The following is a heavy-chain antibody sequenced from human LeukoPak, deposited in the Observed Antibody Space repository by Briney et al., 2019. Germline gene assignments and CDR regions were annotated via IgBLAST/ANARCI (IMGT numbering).Heavy chain of an antibody. CDR2: IYTSGST. D-gene: IGHD2-2*01. V-gene: IGHV4-61*02. J-gene: IGHJ3*02. Sequence: PSETLSLTCTVSGGSISSGSYYWSWIRQPAGKGLEWIGRIYTSGSTNYNPSLKSRVTISVDTSKNQFSLKLSSVTAADTAVYYCARGSLGYCSSTSCSGISYAFDIWGQGTMVTVSS. CDR1: GGSISSGSYY. CDR3: ARGSLGYCSSTSCSGISYAFDI.